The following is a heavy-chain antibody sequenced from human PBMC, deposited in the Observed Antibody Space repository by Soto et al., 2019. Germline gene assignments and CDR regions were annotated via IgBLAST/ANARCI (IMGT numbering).Heavy chain of an antibody. D-gene: IGHD2-8*01. CDR1: GFTFSSYG. Sequence: PGGSLRLSCAASGFTFSSYGMHWVRQAPGKGLEWVAVISYDGSNKYYADSVKGRFTISRDNSKNTLYLQMNSLRAEDTAVYYCVAMNGANYYMDVWRKGTTVTVSS. CDR3: VAMNGANYYMDV. V-gene: IGHV3-30*03. J-gene: IGHJ6*03. CDR2: ISYDGSNK.